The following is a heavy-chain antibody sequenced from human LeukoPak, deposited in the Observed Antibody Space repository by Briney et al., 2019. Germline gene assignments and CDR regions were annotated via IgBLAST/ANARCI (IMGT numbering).Heavy chain of an antibody. CDR1: GFTFSSYG. CDR3: AKVFSSDDSSGYYYGGFDY. V-gene: IGHV3-30*18. D-gene: IGHD3-22*01. J-gene: IGHJ4*02. Sequence: PGGSLRLSCAASGFTFSSYGMHWVRQAPGKGLEWVAVISYDGSNKYYADSVKGRFTISRDNSKNTLYLQMNSLRAEDTAVYYCAKVFSSDDSSGYYYGGFDYWGQGTLVTVSS. CDR2: ISYDGSNK.